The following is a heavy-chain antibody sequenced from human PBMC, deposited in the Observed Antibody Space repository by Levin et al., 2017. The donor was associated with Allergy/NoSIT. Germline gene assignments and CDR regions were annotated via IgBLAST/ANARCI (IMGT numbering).Heavy chain of an antibody. CDR3: ARSAGSGNYFDY. J-gene: IGHJ4*02. D-gene: IGHD3-10*01. V-gene: IGHV4-59*01. Sequence: SQTLSLTCTVSVGSISGYYWSWIRQPPGKGLEWIGYISYSGSTDYTPSLTSRVAISIDSSKKQFSLKLRSVTAADTAVYYCARSAGSGNYFDYWGQGTLVTVSS. CDR2: ISYSGST. CDR1: VGSISGYY.